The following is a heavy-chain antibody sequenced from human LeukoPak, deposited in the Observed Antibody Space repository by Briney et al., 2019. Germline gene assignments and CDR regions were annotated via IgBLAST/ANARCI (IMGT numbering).Heavy chain of an antibody. V-gene: IGHV1-2*06. CDR1: GYTFTGYY. J-gene: IGHJ4*02. CDR2: INPNSGGT. CDR3: ASQDVIRGVIMVDY. D-gene: IGHD3-10*01. Sequence: GASAKVSCKASGYTFTGYYMHWVRQAPGQGLEWMGRINPNSGGTNYAQKFQGRVTMTRDTSISTAYMELSRLRSDDTAVYYCASQDVIRGVIMVDYWGQGTLVTVSS.